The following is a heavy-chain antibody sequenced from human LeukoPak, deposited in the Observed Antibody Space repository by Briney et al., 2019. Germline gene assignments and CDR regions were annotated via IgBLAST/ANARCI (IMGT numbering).Heavy chain of an antibody. Sequence: SETLSLTCTVSGGSISSSSYYWGWIRQPPGKGLEWIGSIYYSGSTYYNPSLKSRVTISVDTSKNQFSLKLSSVTAADTAVYYCARKPVAGDILYYFDYWGQGILVTVSS. CDR3: ARKPVAGDILYYFDY. J-gene: IGHJ4*02. CDR2: IYYSGST. D-gene: IGHD2-15*01. V-gene: IGHV4-39*07. CDR1: GGSISSSSYY.